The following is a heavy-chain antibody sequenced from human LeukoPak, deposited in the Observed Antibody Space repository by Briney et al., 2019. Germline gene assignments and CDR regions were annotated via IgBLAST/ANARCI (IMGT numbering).Heavy chain of an antibody. Sequence: GGSLRLSCAASGFTFSDYYMTWIRQAPGKGLEWISYISSTSKTIYYADSVEGRFTISRDNAKNSLYLQMNSLRAEDTAVYHCARDFGCGGNSDGYWGQGTLVTVSS. V-gene: IGHV3-11*01. J-gene: IGHJ4*02. CDR2: ISSTSKTI. CDR3: ARDFGCGGNSDGY. D-gene: IGHD2-21*02. CDR1: GFTFSDYY.